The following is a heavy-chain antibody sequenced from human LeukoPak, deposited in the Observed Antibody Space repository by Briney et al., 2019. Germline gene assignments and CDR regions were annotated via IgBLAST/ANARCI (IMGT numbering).Heavy chain of an antibody. V-gene: IGHV3-15*01. CDR1: GLIFNNAW. J-gene: IGHJ4*02. CDR3: ARGPQGSDDY. Sequence: GGSLRLSCEVSGLIFNNAWMAWVRQAPGKGPEWVGRIKSKIDGGTPEYAAPVKGRFIMSRDDSKSTLYLQMNSLRSEDTAVYYCARGPQGSDDYWGQGTLVTVSS. CDR2: IKSKIDGGTP.